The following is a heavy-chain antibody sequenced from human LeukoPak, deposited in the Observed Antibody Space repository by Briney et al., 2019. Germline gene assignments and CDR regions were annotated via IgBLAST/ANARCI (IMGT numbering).Heavy chain of an antibody. CDR2: INPNSGDI. J-gene: IGHJ4*02. Sequence: ASVKVSCKASGYTFTDYHIHWVRQAPGQGLEWMGRINPNSGDINYAQMFQGRVTMTRDTSIRTAYMELSRLRSDDTAVYYCARVSSGWHGFNYWGQGTLVTVSS. CDR3: ARVSSGWHGFNY. CDR1: GYTFTDYH. V-gene: IGHV1-2*06. D-gene: IGHD6-25*01.